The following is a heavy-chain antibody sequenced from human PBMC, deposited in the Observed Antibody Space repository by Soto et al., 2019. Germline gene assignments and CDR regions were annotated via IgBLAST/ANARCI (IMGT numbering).Heavy chain of an antibody. J-gene: IGHJ4*02. CDR3: AKDPLGADFDY. CDR1: GFTFSSYG. Sequence: QVQLVESGGGVVQPGRSLRLSCAASGFTFSSYGMHWVRQAPGKGLEWVAVISYDGSNKYYADSVKGRFTISRDNSKHAFYLKKNGRRAEDPAVYYWAKDPLGADFDYGGQGPLVTV. CDR2: ISYDGSNK. V-gene: IGHV3-30*18. D-gene: IGHD6-6*01.